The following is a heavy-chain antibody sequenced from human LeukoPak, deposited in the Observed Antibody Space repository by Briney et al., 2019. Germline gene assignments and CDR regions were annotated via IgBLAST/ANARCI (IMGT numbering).Heavy chain of an antibody. D-gene: IGHD3-3*01. CDR2: ISGSGGST. J-gene: IGHJ4*02. CDR1: GFTFSSYA. V-gene: IGHV3-23*01. Sequence: GGSLRLSCAASGFTFSSYAMSWVRQAPGKGLEWVSAISGSGGSTYYADSVKGRFTISRDNSKNTLYLQMNSLRAEDTAVYYCAKDAHITIFGVVITHEYYFDYWGQGTLVTVPS. CDR3: AKDAHITIFGVVITHEYYFDY.